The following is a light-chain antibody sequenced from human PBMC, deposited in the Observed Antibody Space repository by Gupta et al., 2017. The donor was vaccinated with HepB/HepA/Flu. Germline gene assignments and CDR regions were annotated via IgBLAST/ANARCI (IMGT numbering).Light chain of an antibody. Sequence: QSVLTQPPSVSGAPGQRLTISCTGSSSNIGAGYDVHWYQQLPGTDPKLLIYGNSNRPSGVPDRFSGSKSGTSASLAITGLQAEDEADYYCQSYDSSLSGSVFGGGTKLTVL. V-gene: IGLV1-40*01. CDR3: QSYDSSLSGSV. CDR1: SSNIGAGYD. CDR2: GNS. J-gene: IGLJ2*01.